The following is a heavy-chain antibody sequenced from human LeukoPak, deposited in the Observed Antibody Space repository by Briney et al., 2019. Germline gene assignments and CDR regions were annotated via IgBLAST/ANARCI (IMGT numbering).Heavy chain of an antibody. V-gene: IGHV1-8*01. CDR2: MKPNSGNT. J-gene: IGHJ4*02. CDR1: GYTFTNYD. CDR3: ATELRWKDH. Sequence: GASVKVSCKASGYTFTNYDINWVRQATGQGLEWMGYMKPNSGNTGYAQKFQGRVTMTRDTSISTAYMELSSLTSEDTAVYYCATELRWKDHWGQDTLVTVSS. D-gene: IGHD4-23*01.